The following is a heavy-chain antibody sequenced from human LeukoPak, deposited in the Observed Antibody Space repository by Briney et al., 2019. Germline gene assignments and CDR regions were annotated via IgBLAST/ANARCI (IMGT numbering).Heavy chain of an antibody. V-gene: IGHV3-21*06. CDR1: GITFSNYS. CDR2: ISSSSSYI. Sequence: PGGSLRLSCAASGITFSNYSMNWVRQAPGKGLESVAYISSSSSYIYYADSVKGRFTISRDNAKNSLYLQMNSLRVEDTAVYYCARSVAVAGSDYWGQGTLVTVSS. CDR3: ARSVAVAGSDY. D-gene: IGHD6-13*01. J-gene: IGHJ4*02.